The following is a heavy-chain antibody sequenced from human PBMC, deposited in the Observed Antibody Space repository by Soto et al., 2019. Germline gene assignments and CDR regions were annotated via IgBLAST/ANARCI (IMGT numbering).Heavy chain of an antibody. CDR2: IHNSEST. D-gene: IGHD4-17*01. Sequence: PSETLSLTCTVSGGSITRYYWSWTRQSPGKGLEWIGYIHNSESTNYNPSLKSRVTISVDTSKNQFSLKLSSVTAADTAVYYCSYRDSPGPLDYWGQGTLLTVSS. V-gene: IGHV4-59*01. CDR1: GGSITRYY. J-gene: IGHJ4*02. CDR3: SYRDSPGPLDY.